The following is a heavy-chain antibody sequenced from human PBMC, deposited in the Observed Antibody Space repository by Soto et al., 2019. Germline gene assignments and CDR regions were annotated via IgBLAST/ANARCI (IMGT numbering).Heavy chain of an antibody. J-gene: IGHJ4*02. CDR2: IYYSGST. CDR1: GGSFSGYY. Sequence: SETLSLTCAVYGGSFSGYYWSWILQPPGKGLEWIGYIYYSGSTHYNPSLKSRVTISVDTSKNQFSLKLSSVTAADTAVYYCARGPRSSGWADPNFDYWGQGTLVTVSS. V-gene: IGHV4-30-4*01. CDR3: ARGPRSSGWADPNFDY. D-gene: IGHD6-19*01.